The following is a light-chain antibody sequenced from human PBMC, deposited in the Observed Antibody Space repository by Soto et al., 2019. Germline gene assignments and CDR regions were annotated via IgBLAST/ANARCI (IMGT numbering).Light chain of an antibody. CDR2: GNN. V-gene: IGLV1-40*01. J-gene: IGLJ2*01. Sequence: SVLTQPPLVSGAPGQRVTIPCTGTSSNIGAGFDVHWYQHLPGTAPKLLIYGNNHRPSGVPDRFSGSKSGTSASLAITGLQAEDEADYSCQSFDTSLGRSVFGGGTKLTVL. CDR1: SSNIGAGFD. CDR3: QSFDTSLGRSV.